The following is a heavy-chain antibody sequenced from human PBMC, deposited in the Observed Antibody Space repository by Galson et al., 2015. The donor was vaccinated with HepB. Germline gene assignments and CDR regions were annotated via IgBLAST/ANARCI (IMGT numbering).Heavy chain of an antibody. CDR1: GFTFDDYA. CDR2: ISWNSGSI. J-gene: IGHJ4*02. V-gene: IGHV3-9*01. Sequence: SLRLSCAASGFTFDDYAMHWVRQAPGKGLEWVSGISWNSGSIGYADSVKGRFTISRDNAKNSLYLQMNSLRAEDTALYYCAKDTGGVPSAVFDYWGQGTLVTASS. CDR3: AKDTGGVPSAVFDY. D-gene: IGHD2-2*01.